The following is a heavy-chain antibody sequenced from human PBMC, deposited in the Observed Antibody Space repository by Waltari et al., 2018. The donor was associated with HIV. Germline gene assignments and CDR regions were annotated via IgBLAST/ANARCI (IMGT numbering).Heavy chain of an antibody. D-gene: IGHD3-22*01. V-gene: IGHV1-18*01. CDR3: ARDYYYDSSGYYSYVDS. Sequence: QVQLVQSGAEVKKPGASVKVSCKASGYTFTSYGISWVRQAPGQGLEWMGWISAYNGNINYAQNLQGRGTMTTDTSTSTAYMELRNLRSDDTAVYYCARDYYYDSSGYYSYVDSWGQGTLVTVSS. CDR1: GYTFTSYG. J-gene: IGHJ4*02. CDR2: ISAYNGNI.